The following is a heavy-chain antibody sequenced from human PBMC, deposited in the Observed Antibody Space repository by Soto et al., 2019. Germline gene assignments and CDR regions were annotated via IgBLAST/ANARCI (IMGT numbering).Heavy chain of an antibody. CDR2: IWYDGSNK. D-gene: IGHD2-2*01. CDR1: GFTFSSYG. J-gene: IGHJ4*02. CDR3: ARGRRVVPAAINIDY. V-gene: IGHV3-33*01. Sequence: QVQLVESGGGVVQRGRSLRLSCAASGFTFSSYGMHWVRQAPGKGLEWVAVIWYDGSNKYYADSVKGRFTISRDNSKNTLYLQMNSLRAEDTAVYYCARGRRVVPAAINIDYWGQGTLVTVSS.